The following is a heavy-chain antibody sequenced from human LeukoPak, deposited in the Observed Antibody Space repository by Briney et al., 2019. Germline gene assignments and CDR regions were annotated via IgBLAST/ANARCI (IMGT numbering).Heavy chain of an antibody. D-gene: IGHD3-10*01. V-gene: IGHV3-33*01. CDR2: IWYDGSNK. Sequence: GGSLRLSCAASGFTFSSYGMHWVRQAPGKGLEWVAVIWYDGSNKYYADSVKGRFTISRDNSKNTLYLQMNSLRAEDTAVYYCARDLSWFGEFDYWGQGTLVSVSS. J-gene: IGHJ4*02. CDR3: ARDLSWFGEFDY. CDR1: GFTFSSYG.